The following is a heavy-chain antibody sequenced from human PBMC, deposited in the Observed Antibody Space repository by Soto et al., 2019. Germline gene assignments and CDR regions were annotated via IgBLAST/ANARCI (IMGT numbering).Heavy chain of an antibody. Sequence: QVQLVESGGGVVQPGRSLRLSCAASGFTFSSYAMYWVRQPPGKGLEWVAEIWYDGDKKYYADSVKGRFTIARDNSANTVFMQMEGLRAEDTAVYYCAGEYSLAVVLTGYWGQGTLVTVSS. V-gene: IGHV3-33*01. J-gene: IGHJ4*02. CDR1: GFTFSSYA. CDR3: AGEYSLAVVLTGY. D-gene: IGHD3-9*01. CDR2: IWYDGDKK.